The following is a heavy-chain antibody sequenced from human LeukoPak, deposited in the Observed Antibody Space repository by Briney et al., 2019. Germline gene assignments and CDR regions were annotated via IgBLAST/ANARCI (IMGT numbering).Heavy chain of an antibody. CDR2: IYHSGST. CDR1: GYSISSGYY. CDR3: AREVGSGRYFDY. J-gene: IGHJ4*02. Sequence: SETLSLTRTVSGYSISSGYYWGWIRQPPGKGLEWIGSIYHSGSTYYNPSLKSRVTISVDTSKNQFSLKLSSVTAADTAVYFCAREVGSGRYFDYWGQGTLVTVSS. V-gene: IGHV4-38-2*02. D-gene: IGHD3-10*01.